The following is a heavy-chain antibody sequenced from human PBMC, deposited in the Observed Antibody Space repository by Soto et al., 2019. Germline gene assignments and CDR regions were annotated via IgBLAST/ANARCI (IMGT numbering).Heavy chain of an antibody. CDR2: IKPSGGST. Sequence: ASVKVSCKASGYTFTSYYMHWVRQAPGQGLERKGIIKPSGGSTSYAKKFQGRVTMTRDTSTSTVYMELSSLRSEDTAVYYCARDLRIAAAGSIYWFDPWGQGTLVTVSS. CDR3: ARDLRIAAAGSIYWFDP. J-gene: IGHJ5*02. V-gene: IGHV1-46*03. CDR1: GYTFTSYY. D-gene: IGHD6-13*01.